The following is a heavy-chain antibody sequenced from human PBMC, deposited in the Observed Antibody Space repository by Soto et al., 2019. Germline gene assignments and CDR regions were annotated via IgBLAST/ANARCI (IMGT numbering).Heavy chain of an antibody. J-gene: IGHJ4*02. CDR1: GFNVSAYT. CDR3: ARWEQPLFDY. V-gene: IGHV3-30-3*01. CDR2: ISSDGNHK. Sequence: QVKLVESGGGVVQPGRSLRLSCAASGFNVSAYTMHWVRQAPGKGLEWVAVISSDGNHKYYTDSVKGRFTISRDTSTNPRYLEMNSAGAEDTAVYYCARWEQPLFDYGGQGSLVTVSS. D-gene: IGHD1-26*01.